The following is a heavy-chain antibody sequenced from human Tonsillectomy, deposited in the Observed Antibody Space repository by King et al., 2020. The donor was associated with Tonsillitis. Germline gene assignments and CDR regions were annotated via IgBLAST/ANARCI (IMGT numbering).Heavy chain of an antibody. V-gene: IGHV3-30*02. D-gene: IGHD2-15*01. Sequence: VQLVESGGGVVQPGGSLRLSCAASGFTFSSYGMHWVRQAPGKGLEWVAFIRYDGSNKYYADSVKGRFTISRDNSKNTLYLQMTSLRAEDTAVYYCAKVSPYIVVVAAAQFDYWGQGTLVTVSS. CDR1: GFTFSSYG. CDR2: IRYDGSNK. J-gene: IGHJ4*02. CDR3: AKVSPYIVVVAAAQFDY.